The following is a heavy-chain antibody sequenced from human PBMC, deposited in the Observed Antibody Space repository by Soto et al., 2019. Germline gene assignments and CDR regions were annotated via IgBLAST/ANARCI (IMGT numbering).Heavy chain of an antibody. CDR2: INHSGST. D-gene: IGHD1-1*01. J-gene: IGHJ4*02. CDR3: ARTYMFDC. Sequence: HSGTTSLACAVSGDSVWSSDFAGSWIRQPPGKGLEWIGEINHSGSTNYNPSLKSRVTMSVDTSKNQFSLKLSSVTASDAAVYYCARTYMFDCWGKGTLVTVTT. CDR1: GDSVWSSD. V-gene: IGHV4-34*01.